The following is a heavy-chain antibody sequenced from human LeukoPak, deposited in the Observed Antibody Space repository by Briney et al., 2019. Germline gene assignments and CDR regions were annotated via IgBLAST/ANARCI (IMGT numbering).Heavy chain of an antibody. CDR3: AKDKLAGSGSYSRFFDY. V-gene: IGHV3-23*01. Sequence: GGSLRLSCAASGFTFGNYAMSWVRQAPGKGLEWVSTISGSGGSTYYADSVKGRFTISRDNSKSTLYLQMNSLRAEDTAVYYCAKDKLAGSGSYSRFFDYWGQGTLVTVSS. D-gene: IGHD1-26*01. CDR2: ISGSGGST. CDR1: GFTFGNYA. J-gene: IGHJ4*02.